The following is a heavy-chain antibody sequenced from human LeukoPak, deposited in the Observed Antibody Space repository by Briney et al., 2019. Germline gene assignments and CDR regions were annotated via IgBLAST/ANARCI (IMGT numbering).Heavy chain of an antibody. V-gene: IGHV1-18*01. CDR3: ARASYDSTAVGSNWFDP. D-gene: IGHD3-22*01. CDR1: GYTFTSYG. CDR2: ISAYNGNT. J-gene: IGHJ5*02. Sequence: ASVKVSCKASGYTFTSYGISWVRQAPGQGLEWMGWISAYNGNTNYAQKLQGRVTMTTDTSTSTAYMELRSLRSDDTAVYYCARASYDSTAVGSNWFDPWGQGTLVTVSS.